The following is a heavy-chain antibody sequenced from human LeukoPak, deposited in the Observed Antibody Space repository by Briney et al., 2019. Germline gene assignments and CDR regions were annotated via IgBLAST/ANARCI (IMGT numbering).Heavy chain of an antibody. CDR3: ARGVQGRWSSSWYY. J-gene: IGHJ4*02. V-gene: IGHV4-34*01. CDR1: GFTFSSYS. Sequence: KPGGSLRLSCAASGFTFSSYSMNWIRQPPGKGLEWIGEINHSGSTNYNPSLKSRVTISVDTSKNQFSLKLSSVTAADTAVYYCARGVQGRWSSSWYYWGQGTLVTVSS. CDR2: INHSGST. D-gene: IGHD6-13*01.